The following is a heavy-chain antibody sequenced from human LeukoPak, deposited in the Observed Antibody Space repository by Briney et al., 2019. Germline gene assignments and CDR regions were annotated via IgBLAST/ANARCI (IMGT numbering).Heavy chain of an antibody. CDR1: GGSISSYY. V-gene: IGHV4-59*01. Sequence: SETLSLTCTVSGGSISSYYWSWIRQPPGKGLEWIGYIYYSGSTNYNPSLKSRVTISVDTSQNQFSLKLSSVTAADTAVYYCGIDRGYSYGGLFYYDGMDVWAKGTTVTVSS. J-gene: IGHJ6*04. CDR3: GIDRGYSYGGLFYYDGMDV. D-gene: IGHD5-18*01. CDR2: IYYSGST.